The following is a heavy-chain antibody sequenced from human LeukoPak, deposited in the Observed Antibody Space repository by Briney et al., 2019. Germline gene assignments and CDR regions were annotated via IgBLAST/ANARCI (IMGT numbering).Heavy chain of an antibody. J-gene: IGHJ4*02. CDR1: GYTFTSYY. D-gene: IGHD4-17*01. CDR2: INPSGGST. CDR3: ARDRDSDYGVYSGSLSFDY. Sequence: ASVKVSCKASGYTFTSYYMHWVRQAPGQGLEWMGIINPSGGSTSYAQKFQGRVTMTRDTSTSTVYMELSSLRSEDTAVYYCARDRDSDYGVYSGSLSFDYWGQGTLVTVSS. V-gene: IGHV1-46*01.